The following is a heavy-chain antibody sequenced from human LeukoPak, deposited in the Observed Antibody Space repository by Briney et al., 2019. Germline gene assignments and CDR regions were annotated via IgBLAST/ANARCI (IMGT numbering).Heavy chain of an antibody. CDR2: IYYSGST. V-gene: IGHV4-59*01. CDR3: ARGEGYFDY. Sequence: SETLSLTCRVAGGSISSDYWSWIRQPPGEGLEWIGYIYYSGSTNYHPSLKSRVTISVDMSKNQFSLNLKSVTAADTAVYYCARGEGYFDYWGQGTLVTVSS. J-gene: IGHJ4*02. CDR1: GGSISSDY.